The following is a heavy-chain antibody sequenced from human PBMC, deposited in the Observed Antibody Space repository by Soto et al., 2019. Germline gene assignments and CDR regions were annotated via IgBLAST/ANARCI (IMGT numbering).Heavy chain of an antibody. CDR1: GFTFSTHW. CDR2: INGDGSQT. V-gene: IGHV3-74*01. Sequence: EVQLVESGGGLVQPGGSLRLSCAASGFTFSTHWMHWVRQAPGKGLVWVSRINGDGSQTTYADSVKGRLTISRDNSRNTLHLQMNSLRVEDTAVYYCVKDGDSISRNKPLDYWGQGTLVTVSS. J-gene: IGHJ4*02. CDR3: VKDGDSISRNKPLDY. D-gene: IGHD3-22*01.